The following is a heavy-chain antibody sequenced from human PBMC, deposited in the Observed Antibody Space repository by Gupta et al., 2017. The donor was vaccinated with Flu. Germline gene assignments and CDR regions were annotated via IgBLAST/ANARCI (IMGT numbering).Heavy chain of an antibody. V-gene: IGHV3-74*01. D-gene: IGHD3-10*01. CDR1: GFTFSNYW. Sequence: EVQLVESGGGLVQPGGSLSLSGAASGFTFSNYWMHWVRQAPGKGPVWVSRSNGDGSMTGYADSVNGRVTISRDNAKNTMFLQMNSLGAEETAVYYCTRDFDDGSGSWGQGTLVTVSS. J-gene: IGHJ4*02. CDR2: SNGDGSMT. CDR3: TRDFDDGSGS.